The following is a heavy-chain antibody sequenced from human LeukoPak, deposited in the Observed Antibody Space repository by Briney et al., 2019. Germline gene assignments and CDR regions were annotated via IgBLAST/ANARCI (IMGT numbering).Heavy chain of an antibody. CDR2: IHYTGSS. CDR1: GASISGYY. V-gene: IGHV4-59*01. CDR3: ARLSAMVPVATYYYHSMDV. Sequence: SETLSLTCTVSGASISGYYWSWIRQPPGKGLEWIGYIHYTGSSNYNPSLKSRVTISVDTSKTQFSLKLSSVTAADTAVYYCARLSAMVPVATYYYHSMDVWGKGTMVTVSS. J-gene: IGHJ6*03. D-gene: IGHD2-2*01.